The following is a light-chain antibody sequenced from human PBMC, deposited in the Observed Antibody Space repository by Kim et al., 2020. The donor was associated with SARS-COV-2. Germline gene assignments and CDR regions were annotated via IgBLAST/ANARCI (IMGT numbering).Light chain of an antibody. J-gene: IGLJ2*01. CDR2: KDS. CDR3: QSADSSGTYVL. V-gene: IGLV3-25*03. CDR1: ALPKQN. Sequence: SYELTQPPSVSVSPGQTARITCSGDALPKQNAYWYQQKSGQAPVLVIFKDSERPSGIPDRFSGSNSGTTVTLTVSGVQAEDEADYYCQSADSSGTYVLFGGGTQLTVL.